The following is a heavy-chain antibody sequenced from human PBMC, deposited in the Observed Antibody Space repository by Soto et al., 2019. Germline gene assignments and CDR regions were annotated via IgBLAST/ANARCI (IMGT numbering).Heavy chain of an antibody. D-gene: IGHD2-15*01. V-gene: IGHV3-33*01. CDR2: IWYDGSNK. J-gene: IGHJ6*02. CDR1: GFTFSSYG. CDR3: ARDYCSGGSCKRVLVYYYGMDV. Sequence: GGSLRLSCAASGFTFSSYGMHWVRQAPGKGLEWVAVIWYDGSNKYYADSVKGRFTISRDNSKNTLYLQMNSLRAEDTAVYYCARDYCSGGSCKRVLVYYYGMDVWGQGTTVTVSS.